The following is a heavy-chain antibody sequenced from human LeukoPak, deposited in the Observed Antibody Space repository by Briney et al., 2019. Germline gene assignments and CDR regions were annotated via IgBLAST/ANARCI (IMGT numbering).Heavy chain of an antibody. D-gene: IGHD3-9*01. CDR2: IWYDGSNE. CDR3: AREGFYDILTGDQGDWFDP. J-gene: IGHJ5*02. CDR1: GFTFRTYG. Sequence: GGSLRLSCAASGFTFRTYGMHWVRQAPGKGLEWVAVIWYDGSNENYADSVKGRFTVSRDNSKNTLYLQMNSLRAEDTAMYYCAREGFYDILTGDQGDWFDPWGQGTLVTVSS. V-gene: IGHV3-33*01.